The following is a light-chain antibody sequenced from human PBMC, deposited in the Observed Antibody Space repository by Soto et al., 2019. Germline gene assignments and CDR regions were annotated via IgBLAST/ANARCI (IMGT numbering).Light chain of an antibody. CDR1: SSDVGGYNY. Sequence: VLTQPASVSGSPGRSITISCTGTSSDVGGYNYVSWYQQHPGKAPKLMIYDVSNRPSGVSNRFSGSKSGNTASLTISGLQAEDEADYYCSSYTSSSTLYVFGTGTKVTVL. CDR2: DVS. CDR3: SSYTSSSTLYV. J-gene: IGLJ1*01. V-gene: IGLV2-14*01.